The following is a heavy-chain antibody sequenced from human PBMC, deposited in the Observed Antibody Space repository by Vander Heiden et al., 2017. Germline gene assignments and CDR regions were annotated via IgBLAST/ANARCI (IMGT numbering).Heavy chain of an antibody. CDR2: MYFRGCT. CDR3: AKPQAGKGGGSWFDT. D-gene: IGHD3-16*01. Sequence: QLQLQESGPGLVKPSETLSLTCTVFGGSITTNNYFWGWIRQPPGKGLEGIANMYFRGCTSYKPSPRSRVAMSVDASTNQISLKLSSVTAADTAVYYCAKPQAGKGGGSWFDTWGQGTLVTVSS. CDR1: GGSITTNNYF. J-gene: IGHJ5*02. V-gene: IGHV4-39*01.